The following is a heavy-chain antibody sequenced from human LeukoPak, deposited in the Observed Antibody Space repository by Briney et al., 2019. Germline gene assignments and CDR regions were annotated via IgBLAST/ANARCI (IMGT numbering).Heavy chain of an antibody. V-gene: IGHV1-18*01. J-gene: IGHJ3*02. CDR2: ISAYNGNT. CDR1: GYTFTSYG. Sequence: GASVKVSCKASGYTFTSYGISWVRQAPGQGLEWMGWISAYNGNTNYAQKLQGRVTMTTDTSTSTAYMEPRSLRSDDTAVYYCARNCGGDCYAHDAFDIWGQGTMVTVSS. D-gene: IGHD2-21*02. CDR3: ARNCGGDCYAHDAFDI.